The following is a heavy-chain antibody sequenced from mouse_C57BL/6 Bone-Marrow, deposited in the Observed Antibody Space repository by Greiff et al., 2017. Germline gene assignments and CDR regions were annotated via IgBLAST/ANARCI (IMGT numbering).Heavy chain of an antibody. J-gene: IGHJ3*01. Sequence: EVMLVESGGDLVKPGGSLKLSCAASGFTFSSYGMSWVRQTPDKRLEWVATISSGGSYTYSPDSVKGRFTISRDNAKNTLYLQMSSLKSEDTAMYYCARESNLHYYGSSFFAYWGQGTLVTVSA. D-gene: IGHD1-1*01. CDR2: ISSGGSYT. CDR1: GFTFSSYG. CDR3: ARESNLHYYGSSFFAY. V-gene: IGHV5-6*01.